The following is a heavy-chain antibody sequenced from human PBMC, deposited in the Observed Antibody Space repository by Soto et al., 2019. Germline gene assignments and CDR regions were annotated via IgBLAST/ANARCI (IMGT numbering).Heavy chain of an antibody. J-gene: IGHJ4*02. V-gene: IGHV4-39*01. CDR2: VFYTGFT. CDR3: ASSQKGYNWNYFDH. CDR1: GGSISGSYYY. Sequence: PSETLSLTCAVSGGSISGSYYYWGWLRQSPGRGPEWIGSVFYTGFTSYNPSLESRVSVSVDTSRNQFSLKVSAVTAADTAVYYCASSQKGYNWNYFDHWGQGALVTVSS. D-gene: IGHD1-20*01.